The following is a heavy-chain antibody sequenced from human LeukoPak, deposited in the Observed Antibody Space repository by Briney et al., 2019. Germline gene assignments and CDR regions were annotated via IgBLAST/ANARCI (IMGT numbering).Heavy chain of an antibody. D-gene: IGHD5-24*01. CDR2: ISGSGGRT. V-gene: IGHV3-23*01. CDR1: GFTFSGYA. Sequence: GGSLRLSCAASGFTFSGYAISWVPQAPGKRLEWVSGISGSGGRTNYADSVKGRFTISRDNSKNTLYLQMNSLRAEDTAVYYCAKERRDGYNRWPDYDYYMDVWGKGTTVTVSS. J-gene: IGHJ6*03. CDR3: AKERRDGYNRWPDYDYYMDV.